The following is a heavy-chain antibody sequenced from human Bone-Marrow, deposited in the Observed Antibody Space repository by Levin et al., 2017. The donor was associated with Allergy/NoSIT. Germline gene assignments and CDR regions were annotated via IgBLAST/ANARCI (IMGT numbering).Heavy chain of an antibody. CDR1: GYTFTGYY. D-gene: IGHD3-3*01. CDR2: INPNSGGT. CDR3: ARAAYDFWSGENYGMDV. V-gene: IGHV1-2*04. Sequence: AASVKVSCKASGYTFTGYYMHWVRQAPGQGLEWMGWINPNSGGTNYAQKFQGWVTMTRDTSISTAYMELSRLRSDDTAVYYCARAAYDFWSGENYGMDVWGQGTTVTVSS. J-gene: IGHJ6*02.